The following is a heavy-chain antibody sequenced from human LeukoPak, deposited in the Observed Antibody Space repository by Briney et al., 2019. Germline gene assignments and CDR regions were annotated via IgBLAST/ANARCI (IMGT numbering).Heavy chain of an antibody. J-gene: IGHJ4*02. D-gene: IGHD6-13*01. CDR2: ISGSGGST. V-gene: IGHV3-23*01. Sequence: PGGSLRLSCAASGFTFSSYAMSWVRQAPGKELEWVSAISGSGGSTYYADSVKGRFTISRDNSKNTLYLQMNSLRAEDTAVYYCVKGVAAAGTVDFDYWGQGTLVTVSS. CDR3: VKGVAAAGTVDFDY. CDR1: GFTFSSYA.